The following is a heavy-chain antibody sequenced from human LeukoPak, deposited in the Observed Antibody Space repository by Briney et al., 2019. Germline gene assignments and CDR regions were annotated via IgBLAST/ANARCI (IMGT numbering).Heavy chain of an antibody. D-gene: IGHD3-22*01. CDR1: GGSISSYY. V-gene: IGHV4-59*12. CDR3: ARPLVQYYDSSGYDAFDI. CDR2: IYHSGST. Sequence: SETLSLTCSVSGGSISSYYWSWIRQPPGKGLEWIGYIYHSGSTYYNPSLKSRVTISVDRSKNQFSLKLSSVTAADTAVYYCARPLVQYYDSSGYDAFDIWGQGTMVTVSS. J-gene: IGHJ3*02.